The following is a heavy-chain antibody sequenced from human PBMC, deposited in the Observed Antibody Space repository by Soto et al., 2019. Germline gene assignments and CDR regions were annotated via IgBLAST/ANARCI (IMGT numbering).Heavy chain of an antibody. V-gene: IGHV4-4*02. Sequence: QVQLQESGPGLVKPSGTLSLTCAVSGDSFTSSNWWTWVRQPPGKGLEWIGDILHTGHTDYSPSLKSRGTISVDTSNRQFSLSLTSVTAADTAVYYCARSPRRVDGKWFLDYWGQGTLVTVSS. D-gene: IGHD3-22*01. CDR1: GDSFTSSNW. CDR2: ILHTGHT. CDR3: ARSPRRVDGKWFLDY. J-gene: IGHJ4*02.